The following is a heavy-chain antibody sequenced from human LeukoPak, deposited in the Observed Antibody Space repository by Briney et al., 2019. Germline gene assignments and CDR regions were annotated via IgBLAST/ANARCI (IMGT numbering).Heavy chain of an antibody. V-gene: IGHV3-9*01. CDR1: GFTFYDHA. J-gene: IGHJ3*02. CDR2: INCKSDNI. Sequence: PGGSLRLSCAASGFTFYDHAMHWVREAPGKGLEWVSGINCKSDNIASADSVKGRFTISRDNANKFLYLQMNSRRAEDTAFYYCAKDVRERTETYYSTFDMWGQGTMVIVSS. CDR3: AKDVRERTETYYSTFDM. D-gene: IGHD4-11*01.